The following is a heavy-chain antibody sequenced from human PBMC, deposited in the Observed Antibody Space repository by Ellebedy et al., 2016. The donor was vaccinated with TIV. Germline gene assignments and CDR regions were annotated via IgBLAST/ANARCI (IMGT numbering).Heavy chain of an antibody. CDR1: GYTFTGYY. J-gene: IGHJ5*02. V-gene: IGHV1-2*02. D-gene: IGHD6-19*01. Sequence: ASVKVSCKASGYTFTGYYMHWVRQAPGQGLEWMGWINPNSGGTNYAQKFQGRVTMTRDTSISTAYMELRSLRSDDTAVYYCARVAVAANRFDPWGQGTLVTVSS. CDR3: ARVAVAANRFDP. CDR2: INPNSGGT.